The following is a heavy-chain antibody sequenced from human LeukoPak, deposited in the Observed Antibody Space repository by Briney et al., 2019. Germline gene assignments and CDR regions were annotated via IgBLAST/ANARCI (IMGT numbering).Heavy chain of an antibody. V-gene: IGHV3-30*04. Sequence: PGGSLRLSCAASGFTFSSYAMHWVRQAPGKGLEWVAVISYDGSNKYYADSVKGRFTISRDNSKNTLYLQMNSLRAEDTAVYYCARVGYWPFDYWGQGTLVTVSS. D-gene: IGHD6-13*01. J-gene: IGHJ4*02. CDR1: GFTFSSYA. CDR2: ISYDGSNK. CDR3: ARVGYWPFDY.